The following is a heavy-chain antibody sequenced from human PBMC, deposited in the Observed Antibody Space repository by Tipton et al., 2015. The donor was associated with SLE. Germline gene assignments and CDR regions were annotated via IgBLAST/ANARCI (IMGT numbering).Heavy chain of an antibody. Sequence: TLSLTCTVSGDSIRIYYWSWIRQPAGKGLEWIGRLFPGGNTNYNPSLQSRVTMSVDTSKKQFSLTLISVTAADTAVYFCATSAYGSSSDAFDFWGPGTMVSVSS. CDR1: GDSIRIYY. V-gene: IGHV4-4*07. CDR3: ATSAYGSSSDAFDF. J-gene: IGHJ3*01. CDR2: LFPGGNT. D-gene: IGHD6-6*01.